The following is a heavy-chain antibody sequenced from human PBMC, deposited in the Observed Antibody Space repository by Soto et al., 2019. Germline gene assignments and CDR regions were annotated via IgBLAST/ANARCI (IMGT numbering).Heavy chain of an antibody. D-gene: IGHD6-6*01. V-gene: IGHV3-30*18. CDR1: GFTFSDYG. Sequence: QVQLVESGGGVAQPGRSLRLSCAVSGFTFSDYGMLWVRQAPGKGLEWVAVVSYDGSYKYYADSVKGRFTVSRDLSGNTLFLQMNSLRLEVTAVYFCAKEMYPRTVLDSSSPWGDYWGQGTLVAVSS. J-gene: IGHJ4*02. CDR2: VSYDGSYK. CDR3: AKEMYPRTVLDSSSPWGDY.